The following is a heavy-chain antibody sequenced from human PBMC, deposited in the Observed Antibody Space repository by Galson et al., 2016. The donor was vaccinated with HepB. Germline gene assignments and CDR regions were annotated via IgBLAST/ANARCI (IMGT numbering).Heavy chain of an antibody. D-gene: IGHD1-26*01. CDR2: IYYTGST. V-gene: IGHV4-31*03. J-gene: IGHJ4*02. CDR1: GGSISSGVYY. Sequence: TLSLTCTVSGGSISSGVYYWSWIRQHPGKGLEWIGYIYYTGSTDCNPSLKSRVTISVDTSKNQFSLKLNSVTAADTAVYYCARDGRLGKKGLYDFWGQGTLVTVSS. CDR3: ARDGRLGKKGLYDF.